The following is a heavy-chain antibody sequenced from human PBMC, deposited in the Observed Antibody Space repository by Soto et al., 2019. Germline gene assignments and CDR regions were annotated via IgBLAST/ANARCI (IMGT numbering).Heavy chain of an antibody. CDR2: IYYSGST. J-gene: IGHJ4*02. D-gene: IGHD1-26*01. Sequence: SETLSLTCTVSGGSISRYYWSWIRQPPGKGLEWIGYIYYSGSTNYNPSLKSRVTISVDTSKNQFSLKLSSVTAADTAVYYCARVRVGSLYYFDYWGQGTLVTVSS. V-gene: IGHV4-59*01. CDR1: GGSISRYY. CDR3: ARVRVGSLYYFDY.